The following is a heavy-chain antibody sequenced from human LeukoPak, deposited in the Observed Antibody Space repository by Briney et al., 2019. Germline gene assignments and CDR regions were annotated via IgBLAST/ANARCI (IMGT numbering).Heavy chain of an antibody. CDR1: GYTFTIYG. CDR3: ARGAMGATTGLDY. D-gene: IGHD1-26*01. V-gene: IGHV1-18*01. CDR2: ISAYNGDT. Sequence: ASVKVSCKASGYTFTIYGLCWVRQAPGQGLEWVGWISAYNGDTNYAQKFQGRVTMTTDTSTSTAYMELRSLRSDDTAVYYCARGAMGATTGLDYWGQGTLVTVSS. J-gene: IGHJ4*02.